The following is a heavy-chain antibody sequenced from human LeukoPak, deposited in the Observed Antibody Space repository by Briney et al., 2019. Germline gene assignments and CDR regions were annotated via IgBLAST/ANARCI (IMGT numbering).Heavy chain of an antibody. CDR3: ARDSNSYFDY. Sequence: GGSLRLSCAASGFTVSSNYMSWVRQAPGKGLEWVSVIYSGGSTYYADSVKDRFTISRDNSKNTPYLQMNSLRAEDTAVYYCARDSNSYFDYWGQGTLVTVSS. CDR1: GFTVSSNY. J-gene: IGHJ4*02. CDR2: IYSGGST. V-gene: IGHV3-53*01.